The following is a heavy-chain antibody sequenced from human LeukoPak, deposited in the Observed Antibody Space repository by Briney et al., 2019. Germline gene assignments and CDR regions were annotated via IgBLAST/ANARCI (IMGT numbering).Heavy chain of an antibody. V-gene: IGHV1-3*01. CDR1: GYTFTSYA. J-gene: IGHJ4*02. CDR2: INAGNGNT. CDR3: ARGYCSSTSCQYYFDY. D-gene: IGHD2-2*01. Sequence: AASVKVSFKASGYTFTSYAIHSVRQAPGQRREWLGWINAGNGNTKYSQKFQGRVTITSDTSATTAYMELTSLRSEDTAVYFCARGYCSSTSCQYYFDYWGQGTLVTVSS.